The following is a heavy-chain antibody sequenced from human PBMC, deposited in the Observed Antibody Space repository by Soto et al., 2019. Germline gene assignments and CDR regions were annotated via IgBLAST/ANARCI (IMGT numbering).Heavy chain of an antibody. J-gene: IGHJ6*02. CDR2: IYYTGTT. CDR1: GDSVSSANYY. D-gene: IGHD6-13*01. Sequence: SETLSLTCTVSGDSVSSANYYWSWIRQPPGKGLEWIGYIYYTGTTNYNPSLKSRITISVDTSKNQFSLKLSSVTTADTAVYYCATRDEGYYNGMDVWGQGTTVTVSS. V-gene: IGHV4-61*01. CDR3: ATRDEGYYNGMDV.